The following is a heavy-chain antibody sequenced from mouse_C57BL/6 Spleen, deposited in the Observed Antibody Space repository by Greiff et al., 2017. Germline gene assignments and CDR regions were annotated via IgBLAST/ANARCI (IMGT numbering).Heavy chain of an antibody. CDR2: IYPGDGDT. J-gene: IGHJ4*01. Sequence: QVQLQQSGPELVKPGASVKISCKASGYAFSSSWMNWVKQRPGKGLEWIGRIYPGDGDTNYNGKFKGKATLTADKSSSTAYMQLSSLTSEDSAVYFCARGVWHYGDYYYAMDYWGQGTSVTVSS. D-gene: IGHD1-1*01. CDR1: GYAFSSSW. V-gene: IGHV1-82*01. CDR3: ARGVWHYGDYYYAMDY.